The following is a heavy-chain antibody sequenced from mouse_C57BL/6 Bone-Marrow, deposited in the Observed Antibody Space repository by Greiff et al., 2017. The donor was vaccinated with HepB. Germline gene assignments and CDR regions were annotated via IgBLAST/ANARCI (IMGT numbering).Heavy chain of an antibody. CDR1: GYTFTDYN. J-gene: IGHJ3*01. CDR3: ARAPLYYGSSPWFAY. D-gene: IGHD1-1*01. CDR2: INPNNGGT. Sequence: EVQLQQSGPELVKPGASVKIPCKASGYTFTDYNMDWVKQSHGKSLEWIGDINPNNGGTIYNQKFKGKATLTVDKSSSTAYMELRSLTSEDTAVYYCARAPLYYGSSPWFAYWGQGTLVTVSA. V-gene: IGHV1-18*01.